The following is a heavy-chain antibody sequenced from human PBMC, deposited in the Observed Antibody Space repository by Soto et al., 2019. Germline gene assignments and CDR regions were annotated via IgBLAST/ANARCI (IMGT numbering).Heavy chain of an antibody. J-gene: IGHJ4*02. V-gene: IGHV3-33*01. CDR3: ARDGDSDCELFDY. D-gene: IGHD5-12*01. Sequence: GGSLRLSCAASGYTFSTYGIHWVRQAPGKGLEWVAVIWHDGSKEYFVDSVKGRFTISKDNGKNTVSLQMNSLRAEDTAVFYCARDGDSDCELFDYWGQGTLVTVSS. CDR1: GYTFSTYG. CDR2: IWHDGSKE.